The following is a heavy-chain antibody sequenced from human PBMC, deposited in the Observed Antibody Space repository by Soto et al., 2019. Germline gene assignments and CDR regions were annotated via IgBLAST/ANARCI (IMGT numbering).Heavy chain of an antibody. CDR2: IYYSGST. CDR1: GGSINSGGYY. CDR3: ARVCGGDCNNGMDA. V-gene: IGHV4-31*03. Sequence: QVQLQESGPGLVKPSQTLSLTCTVSGGSINSGGYYWSWIRQHPGKGLEWIGYIYYSGSTFYHPSLKSRVTISVDTCKTEFCLRLSSLTAADTAVYYCARVCGGDCNNGMDAWGHGTTVTVSS. J-gene: IGHJ6*02. D-gene: IGHD2-21*02.